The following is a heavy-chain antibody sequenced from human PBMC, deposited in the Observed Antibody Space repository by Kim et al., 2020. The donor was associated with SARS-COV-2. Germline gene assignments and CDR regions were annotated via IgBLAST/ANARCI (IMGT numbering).Heavy chain of an antibody. D-gene: IGHD1-26*01. CDR2: ISSSSSYI. CDR3: ARDLSGSYRYYYYGMDV. Sequence: GGSLRLSCAASGFTFSSYSMNWVRQAPGKGLEWVSSISSSSSYIYYADSVKGRFTISRDNAKNSLYLQMNSLRAEDTAVYYCARDLSGSYRYYYYGMDVWGQGTTVTVSS. J-gene: IGHJ6*02. V-gene: IGHV3-21*01. CDR1: GFTFSSYS.